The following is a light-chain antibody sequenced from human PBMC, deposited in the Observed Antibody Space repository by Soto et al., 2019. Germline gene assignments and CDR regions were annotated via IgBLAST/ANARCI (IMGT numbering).Light chain of an antibody. J-gene: IGKJ1*01. CDR1: QDIRSH. CDR2: DAS. CDR3: QHYGTSPQT. Sequence: NVLTQSPGTLSLSLGERVTISCRASQDIRSHLAWYQQKPGQAPRLLIFDASSRATGIPDRFSGSGSGTDFTLSISRLEPEDFAVYYCQHYGTSPQTFGQGTKVDIK. V-gene: IGKV3-20*01.